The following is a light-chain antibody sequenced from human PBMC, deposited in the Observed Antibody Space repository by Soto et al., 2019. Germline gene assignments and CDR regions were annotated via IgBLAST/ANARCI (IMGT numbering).Light chain of an antibody. CDR1: SSDVGAYNY. CDR3: CLYTTSSTYV. CDR2: DVI. V-gene: IGLV2-8*01. Sequence: QSALTQPPSASGSPGQTVAISCTGTSSDVGAYNYVSWYQQHPGKAPKLMIYDVIQRPSGVPARFSGSKSGNTASLTVSGLQPEDEADYYCCLYTTSSTYVFGTGTKLTVL. J-gene: IGLJ1*01.